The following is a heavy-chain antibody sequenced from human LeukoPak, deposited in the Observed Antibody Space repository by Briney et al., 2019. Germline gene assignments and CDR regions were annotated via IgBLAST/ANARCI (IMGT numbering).Heavy chain of an antibody. CDR2: ISAYNGGT. J-gene: IGHJ6*02. CDR3: ARDQLRYYGSNNYYSDTDF. Sequence: ASVKVSCKASGYTFTSYAIAWVRQAPGQGLEWMGWISAYNGGTNHAQKFRGRVTMTTDTSTNTGYMELRSLRSDDTAVYFCARDQLRYYGSNNYYSDTDFWGQGTTVTVSS. D-gene: IGHD3-10*01. CDR1: GYTFTSYA. V-gene: IGHV1-18*01.